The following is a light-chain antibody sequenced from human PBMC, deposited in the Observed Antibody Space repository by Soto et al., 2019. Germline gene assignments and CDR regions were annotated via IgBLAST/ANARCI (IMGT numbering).Light chain of an antibody. CDR2: DAS. V-gene: IGKV3-11*01. J-gene: IGKJ3*01. CDR1: QSVGSF. Sequence: EIVLTQSPATLSLSPGERATLSCRASQSVGSFLAWYQQKSGQAPRLLIYDASNRAPGIPARFSGSGSGTVFTLTISSLEPEDFAVYYCQHRSNWLGTFVPGTKVDIK. CDR3: QHRSNWLGT.